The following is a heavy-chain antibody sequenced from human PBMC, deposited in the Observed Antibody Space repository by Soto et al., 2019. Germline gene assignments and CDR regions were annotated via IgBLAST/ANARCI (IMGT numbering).Heavy chain of an antibody. CDR1: GFTVSSNN. CDR3: AREPRTPASGTVDY. CDR2: ICSGATT. Sequence: EVQLVESGGGLVQPGGSLRLSCAASGFTVSSNNMNWVRQAPGKGLEWVAIICSGATTYYADSVKDRFTISRDNSKNTLYLQMNSLRAEDTAVYYCAREPRTPASGTVDYWGQGTLVTVSP. V-gene: IGHV3-66*01. J-gene: IGHJ4*02. D-gene: IGHD6-13*01.